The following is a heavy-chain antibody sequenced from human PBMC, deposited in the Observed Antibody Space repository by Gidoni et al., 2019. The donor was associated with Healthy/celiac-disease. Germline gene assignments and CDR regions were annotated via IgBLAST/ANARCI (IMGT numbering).Heavy chain of an antibody. Sequence: QITLKEYGPTLVKPTQTLTLTCTFSGFSLSTSGVGVGWARQPPGKALEWLALISWDDDTRYRPSLKSRLTITKDTSKNQVVLTMTNMDPVDTATYYCAHRRGIAVFDPWGQGTLVTVSS. V-gene: IGHV2-5*02. D-gene: IGHD6-19*01. J-gene: IGHJ5*02. CDR2: ISWDDDT. CDR3: AHRRGIAVFDP. CDR1: GFSLSTSGVG.